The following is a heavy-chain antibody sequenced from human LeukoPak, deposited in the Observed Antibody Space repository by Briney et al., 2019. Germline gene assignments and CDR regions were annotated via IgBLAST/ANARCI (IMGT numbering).Heavy chain of an antibody. J-gene: IGHJ4*02. CDR3: ARDRTGEPDY. V-gene: IGHV3-21*01. CDR1: VFTFSSYS. D-gene: IGHD7-27*01. Sequence: GGPLRLSCAASVFTFSSYSMNWVRQAPGKGLEWVSSISSSSYYIFYADSVKSLFTTSRDNTKNSLYLQMNSLSAEDTAVYYCARDRTGEPDYWGQGTLVTVSS. CDR2: ISSSSYYI.